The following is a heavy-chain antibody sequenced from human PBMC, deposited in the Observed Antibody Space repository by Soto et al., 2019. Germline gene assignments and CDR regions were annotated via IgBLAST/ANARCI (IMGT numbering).Heavy chain of an antibody. D-gene: IGHD4-17*01. Sequence: PSETLSLTCTVSGGSISSYYWTWIRQPPGKGLEWIGYIYYSGSTYYNPSLKSRVTISVDTSKNRFSLRLNSVTAADTAVYYCARRTVPTHYYYGMEVWGQGTTVTVSS. CDR1: GGSISSYY. V-gene: IGHV4-59*01. J-gene: IGHJ6*02. CDR2: IYYSGST. CDR3: ARRTVPTHYYYGMEV.